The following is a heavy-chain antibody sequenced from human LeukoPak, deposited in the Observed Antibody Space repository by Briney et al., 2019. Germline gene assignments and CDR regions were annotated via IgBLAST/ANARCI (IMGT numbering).Heavy chain of an antibody. D-gene: IGHD6-19*01. J-gene: IGHJ5*02. CDR1: GFTFSSYS. CDR3: ARGQYSSGEYNWFDP. Sequence: GGSLRLSCAASGFTFSSYSMNWVRQAPGKGLEWVSYISSSSSTIYYADSVKGRFTISRDDAKNSLYLQMNSLRDEDTAVYYCARGQYSSGEYNWFDPWGQGTLVTVSS. V-gene: IGHV3-48*02. CDR2: ISSSSSTI.